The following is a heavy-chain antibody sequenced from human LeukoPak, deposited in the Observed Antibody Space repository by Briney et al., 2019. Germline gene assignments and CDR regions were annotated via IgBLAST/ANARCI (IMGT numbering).Heavy chain of an antibody. CDR2: ILHDGSDK. V-gene: IGHV3-30*04. Sequence: GGSLTLSCAASGFFFSTYTMDWVRQAPGKGLEWVALILHDGSDKNYADSVKGRFTISRDNSKNTVHLQMNSLRPEDTAVYYCVRDGMAGTPNAFDMWGQGTMVTVSS. CDR3: VRDGMAGTPNAFDM. D-gene: IGHD6-19*01. J-gene: IGHJ3*02. CDR1: GFFFSTYT.